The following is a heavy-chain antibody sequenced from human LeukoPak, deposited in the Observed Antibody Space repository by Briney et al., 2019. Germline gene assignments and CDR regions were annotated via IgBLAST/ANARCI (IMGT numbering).Heavy chain of an antibody. CDR3: AKVFRQQRDWFDP. D-gene: IGHD6-25*01. CDR1: GFTFSNYV. V-gene: IGHV3-48*02. Sequence: GGSLRLSCAASGFTFSNYVMSWVRQAPGKGLEWVSYINHNGEMIFYPDFVKGRFTISRDNAKNSLYLQMNSLRDEDTAVYYCAKVFRQQRDWFDPWGQGTLVTVSS. CDR2: INHNGEMI. J-gene: IGHJ5*02.